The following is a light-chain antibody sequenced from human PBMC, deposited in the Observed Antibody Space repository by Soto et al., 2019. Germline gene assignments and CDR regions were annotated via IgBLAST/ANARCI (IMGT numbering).Light chain of an antibody. CDR3: QSYDSSLSGSLV. J-gene: IGLJ3*02. CDR1: SSNIGAGYD. CDR2: GNS. V-gene: IGLV1-40*01. Sequence: QSVLTQPPSVSGAPGQRVTISCTGSSSNIGAGYDVHWYQQLPGTAPKLLIYGNSNRPSGVPDRFSGSKSGTSASLAITGLQPEDEADYYCQSYDSSLSGSLVFGGGTKLTVL.